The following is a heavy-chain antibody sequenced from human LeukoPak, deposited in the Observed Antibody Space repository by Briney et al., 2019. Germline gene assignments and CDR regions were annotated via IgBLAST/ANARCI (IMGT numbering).Heavy chain of an antibody. V-gene: IGHV1-69*13. CDR2: IIPIFGTA. Sequence: ASVKVYCKASGGTFSSYAISWVRQAPGQGLEWMGGIIPIFGTANYAQKFQGRVTITADESTSTAYMELSSLRSEDTAVYYCARGDGGSSVFDYWGQGTLVTVSS. J-gene: IGHJ4*02. CDR3: ARGDGGSSVFDY. CDR1: GGTFSSYA. D-gene: IGHD3-16*01.